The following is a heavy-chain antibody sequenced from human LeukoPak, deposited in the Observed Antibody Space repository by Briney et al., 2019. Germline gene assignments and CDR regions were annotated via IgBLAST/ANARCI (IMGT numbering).Heavy chain of an antibody. V-gene: IGHV3-23*01. CDR2: ISGSGGST. CDR3: AKEAYYDSSGYRAIFDY. D-gene: IGHD3-22*01. J-gene: IGHJ4*02. CDR1: GFTFSSYA. Sequence: GGSLRLSCAASGFTFSSYAMSWVRQAPGKGLEWVSAISGSGGSTYYADSVKGRFTISRDNSKNTLYLQMNSLRAEDTAVYYCAKEAYYDSSGYRAIFDYWGQGTLVTVSS.